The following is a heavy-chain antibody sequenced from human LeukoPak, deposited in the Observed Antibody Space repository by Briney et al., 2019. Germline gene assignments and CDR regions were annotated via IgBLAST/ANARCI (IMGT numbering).Heavy chain of an antibody. CDR3: ATTTVTVDY. J-gene: IGHJ4*02. CDR2: ISGSGGST. Sequence: PGGPLRLSCAASGFTFSSYGMHWVRQAPGKGLEWVSAISGSGGSTYYADSVKGRFTISRDNSKNTLYLQMNSLRAEDTAVYYCATTTVTVDYWGQGTLVTVSS. D-gene: IGHD4-17*01. V-gene: IGHV3-23*01. CDR1: GFTFSSYG.